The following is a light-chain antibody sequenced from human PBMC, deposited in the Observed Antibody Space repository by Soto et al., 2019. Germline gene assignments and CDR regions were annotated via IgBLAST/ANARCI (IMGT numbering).Light chain of an antibody. CDR2: GAS. J-gene: IGKJ2*01. CDR3: QQYGSSWMYT. CDR1: QSVSSTY. Sequence: EIVLTQSPGTLSLSPGERATLYCRASQSVSSTYLAWYQQKPGQAPRLLIYGASSRATGIPDRVSGSGSGTDFTLTISRLEPEDFAVYYCQQYGSSWMYTFGQGTKLEIK. V-gene: IGKV3-20*01.